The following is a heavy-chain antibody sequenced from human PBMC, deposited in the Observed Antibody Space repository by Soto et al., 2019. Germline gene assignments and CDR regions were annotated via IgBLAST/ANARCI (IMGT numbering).Heavy chain of an antibody. Sequence: SETLSLTCTVSGGSVSSGSYYWSWIRQPPGKGLEWIGYIYYSGSTNYNPSLKSRVTISVDTSKNQFSLKLSSVTAADTAVYYCARDTRRENFDWSWFDPWGQGTLVTVSS. CDR3: ARDTRRENFDWSWFDP. J-gene: IGHJ5*02. V-gene: IGHV4-61*01. CDR1: GGSVSSGSYY. CDR2: IYYSGST. D-gene: IGHD3-9*01.